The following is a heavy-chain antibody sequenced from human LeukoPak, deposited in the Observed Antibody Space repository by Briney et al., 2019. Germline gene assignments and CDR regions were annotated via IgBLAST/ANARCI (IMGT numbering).Heavy chain of an antibody. J-gene: IGHJ5*02. V-gene: IGHV4-34*01. CDR2: INHSGST. D-gene: IGHD6-6*01. CDR1: SKSFSGYY. CDR3: ARAYSSSPNWFDP. Sequence: PSETLSLTCAVYSKSFSGYYWSWIRQPPGKGLEWIGEINHSGSTNYNPSLKSRVTISVDTSKNQFSLKLSSVTAADTAVYYCARAYSSSPNWFDPWGQGTLVTVSS.